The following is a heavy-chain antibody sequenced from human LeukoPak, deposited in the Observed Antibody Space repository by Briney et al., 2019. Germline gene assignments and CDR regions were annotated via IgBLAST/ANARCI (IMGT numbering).Heavy chain of an antibody. J-gene: IGHJ4*02. CDR2: ISYDGSNK. CDR3: ARPRRSSWYIHFDY. V-gene: IGHV3-30-3*01. Sequence: GGSLRLSCAASGFTFSSYAMHWVRQAPGKGLEWVAVISYDGSNKYYADSVKGRFTISRDNSKNTLYLQMNNLRAEDTAVYYCARPRRSSWYIHFDYWGQGTLVTVSS. D-gene: IGHD6-13*01. CDR1: GFTFSSYA.